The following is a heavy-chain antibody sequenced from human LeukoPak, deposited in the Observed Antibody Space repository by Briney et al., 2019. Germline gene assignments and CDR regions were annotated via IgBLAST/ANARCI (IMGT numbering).Heavy chain of an antibody. CDR2: ISSSGSTI. V-gene: IGHV3-48*03. CDR1: GFTFITYE. Sequence: GGSLRLSCADSGFTFITYEMNWLRQAPGKGLEWVSYISSSGSTIYYADSVKGRFTISRDNAKNSLYLQMNSLRVEDTAVYYCAREVRVMTIFGVLDNWGQGTLVTVSS. D-gene: IGHD3-3*01. CDR3: AREVRVMTIFGVLDN. J-gene: IGHJ4*02.